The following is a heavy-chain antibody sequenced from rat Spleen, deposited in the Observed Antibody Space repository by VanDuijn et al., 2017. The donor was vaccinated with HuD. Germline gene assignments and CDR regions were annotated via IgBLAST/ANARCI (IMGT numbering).Heavy chain of an antibody. V-gene: IGHV2-61*01. CDR1: GFSLTSYH. J-gene: IGHJ2*01. Sequence: QVRLTESGPRLVQPSQTLSVTCTVSGFSLTSYHVSWVRQPPGKGLEWIGAMWKGGTPDYNSTLKSRLSISRDTSKNQVFLEMNSLQTDDTGTYYCVQHEWYFDYWGQGVMVTVSS. CDR2: MWKGGTP. CDR3: VQHEWYFDY.